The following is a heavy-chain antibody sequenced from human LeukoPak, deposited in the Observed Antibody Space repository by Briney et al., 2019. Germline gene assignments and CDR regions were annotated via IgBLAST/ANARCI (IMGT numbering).Heavy chain of an antibody. V-gene: IGHV3-73*01. J-gene: IGHJ4*02. Sequence: GGSLRLSCAASGFTFSGSALHWVRQASGKGLEWVGRIRSTANGYATAYAASVKGRFTISRDDSKNTAYLQMDSLKTEDTAVYYCTGNYYGSGSYTDFDYWGQGTLVTVSS. D-gene: IGHD3-10*01. CDR2: IRSTANGYAT. CDR1: GFTFSGSA. CDR3: TGNYYGSGSYTDFDY.